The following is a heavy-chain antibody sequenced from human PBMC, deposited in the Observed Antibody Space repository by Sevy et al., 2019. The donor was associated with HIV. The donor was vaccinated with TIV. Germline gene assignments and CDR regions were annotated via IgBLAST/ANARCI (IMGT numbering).Heavy chain of an antibody. J-gene: IGHJ6*02. Sequence: LSLTCAASGFSFSSYAMSWVRQAPGQGLEWVSVISGSGGRTFYADSVKGRFTISRDNSNNTLYLQMNSLRAEDTAVYYCAKAPGRGSYYYYYYGMDVWGQGTTVTVSS. D-gene: IGHD1-26*01. CDR3: AKAPGRGSYYYYYYGMDV. CDR1: GFSFSSYA. V-gene: IGHV3-23*01. CDR2: ISGSGGRT.